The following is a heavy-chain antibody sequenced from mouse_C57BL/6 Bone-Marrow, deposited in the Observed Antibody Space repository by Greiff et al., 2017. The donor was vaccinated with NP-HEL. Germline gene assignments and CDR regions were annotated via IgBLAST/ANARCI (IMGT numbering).Heavy chain of an antibody. CDR1: GYTFTSYW. CDR2: IDPSDSYT. D-gene: IGHD1-1*01. V-gene: IGHV1-69*01. CDR3: AEEDAASYNVGSRCFAY. Sequence: QVQLQQPGAELVMPGASVKLSCKASGYTFTSYWMHWVKQRPGQGLEWIGEIDPSDSYTNYNQKFKGKSTLTVDKSSSTAYMQLSSLTSEDSAVYYCAEEDAASYNVGSRCFAYWGRGTRITVT. J-gene: IGHJ3*01.